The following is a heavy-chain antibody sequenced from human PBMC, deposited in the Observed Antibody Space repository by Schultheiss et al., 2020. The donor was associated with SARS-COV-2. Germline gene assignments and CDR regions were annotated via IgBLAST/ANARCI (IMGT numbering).Heavy chain of an antibody. Sequence: GGSLRLSCAASGFTFSSYSMNWVRQAPGKGLEWVSAISGSGGSTYYADSVKGRFTISRDNSKNTLYLQMNSLRAEDTAVYYCATSMGCSGYCSYYFDYWGQGTLVTVSS. CDR3: ATSMGCSGYCSYYFDY. D-gene: IGHD3-22*01. V-gene: IGHV3-23*01. CDR1: GFTFSSYS. CDR2: ISGSGGST. J-gene: IGHJ4*02.